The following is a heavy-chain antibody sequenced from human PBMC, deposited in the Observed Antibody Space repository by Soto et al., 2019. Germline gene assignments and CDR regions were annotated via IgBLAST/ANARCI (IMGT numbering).Heavy chain of an antibody. V-gene: IGHV4-61*01. CDR3: ARVHSGRNWFDP. Sequence: TLSLTCTVSGDSVSSGSFYWVWIRQPPGKGLEWIGFIYFSGSTNYNPSLKSRVTMSLDTSKNQFSLKLRSVTPADTAVYYCARVHSGRNWFDPWGQGTLVTVSS. D-gene: IGHD6-19*01. CDR1: GDSVSSGSFY. J-gene: IGHJ5*02. CDR2: IYFSGST.